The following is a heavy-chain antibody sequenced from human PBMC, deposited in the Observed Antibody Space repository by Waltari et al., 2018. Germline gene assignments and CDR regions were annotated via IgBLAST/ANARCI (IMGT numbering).Heavy chain of an antibody. V-gene: IGHV1-69*04. CDR3: ARDVVDSNYWEGYFDL. Sequence: QVQLVQSGAEVKKPGSSVKVSCKTAGGTFSSYGISWVRQAPGQGLECVGRIIPLLGVTNYAQQLLGRVTMTADKSTNTAYMELSSLRSEDTAVYYCARDVVDSNYWEGYFDLWGRGTLVAVSS. J-gene: IGHJ2*01. CDR2: IIPLLGVT. CDR1: GGTFSSYG. D-gene: IGHD1-1*01.